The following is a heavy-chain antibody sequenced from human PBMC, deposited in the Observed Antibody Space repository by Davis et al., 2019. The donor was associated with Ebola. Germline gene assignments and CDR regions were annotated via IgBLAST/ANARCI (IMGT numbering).Heavy chain of an antibody. CDR3: ARALHDEVLDY. CDR2: TSHNERER. Sequence: PGGPLRLSCVASGLTCSNHAMHWVRQAPGKGLEWVAVTSHNERERFYGESVQGRFTISRDNSENVLYLQMDSLRPDDTAIYFCARALHDEVLDYWGQGTPVTVSS. V-gene: IGHV3-30*04. D-gene: IGHD1-1*01. CDR1: GLTCSNHA. J-gene: IGHJ4*02.